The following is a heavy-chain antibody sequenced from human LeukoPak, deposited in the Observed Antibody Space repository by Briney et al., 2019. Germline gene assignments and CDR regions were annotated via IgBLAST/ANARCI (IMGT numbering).Heavy chain of an antibody. CDR3: ARHGYSSGSLAWFDP. V-gene: IGHV3-11*03. D-gene: IGHD6-19*01. CDR1: GFTFRDYY. J-gene: IGHJ5*02. Sequence: PGGSLRLSCVASGFTFRDYYMSWIRRAPGKGLEWVSYISSSSSYIDYADSVKGRFTISRDNAKNSLHLQMKSLRAEDTAVYYCARHGYSSGSLAWFDPWGQGTQVTVSS. CDR2: ISSSSSYI.